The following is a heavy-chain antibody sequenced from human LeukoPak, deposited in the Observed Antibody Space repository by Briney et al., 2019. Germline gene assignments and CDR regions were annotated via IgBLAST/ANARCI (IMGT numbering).Heavy chain of an antibody. D-gene: IGHD4-17*01. CDR3: ASALGDDYGDYTEGDWFDP. CDR2: IYTSGGT. CDR1: GGSISSGSYY. J-gene: IGHJ5*02. V-gene: IGHV4-61*02. Sequence: PSQTLSLTCTVSGGSISSGSYYWSWIRQPAGKGLEWIGRIYTSGGTNYNPSLKSRVTISVDTSKNQFSLKLSSVTAADTAVYYCASALGDDYGDYTEGDWFDPWGQGTLVTVSS.